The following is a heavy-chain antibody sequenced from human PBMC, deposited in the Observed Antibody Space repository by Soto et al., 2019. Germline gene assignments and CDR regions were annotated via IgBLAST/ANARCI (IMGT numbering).Heavy chain of an antibody. Sequence: PGGSLRLSCAASGFTFSNYGMHWVRQAPGKGLEWVSYISSDSGTIYYADSVKGRFTVSRDNAKNSLYLQMNSLRDEDTAVYFCAGYYNFDYWGQGTLVTVSS. CDR2: ISSDSGTI. J-gene: IGHJ4*02. V-gene: IGHV3-48*02. CDR3: AGYYNFDY. CDR1: GFTFSNYG. D-gene: IGHD3-22*01.